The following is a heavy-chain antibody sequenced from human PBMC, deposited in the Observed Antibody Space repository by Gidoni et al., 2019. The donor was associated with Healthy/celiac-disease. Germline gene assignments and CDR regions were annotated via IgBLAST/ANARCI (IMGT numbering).Heavy chain of an antibody. V-gene: IGHV3-7*04. CDR1: GFTFSSYW. Sequence: EVQLVESGGGLVQPGGSLRLSCAASGFTFSSYWMSWVRQAPGKGLEGVANIKQDGSEKYYVDSVKGRFTISRDNAKNSLYLQMNSLRAEDTAVYYCARDGDYYDSSGWVDYWGQGTLVTVSS. CDR3: ARDGDYYDSSGWVDY. D-gene: IGHD3-22*01. J-gene: IGHJ4*02. CDR2: IKQDGSEK.